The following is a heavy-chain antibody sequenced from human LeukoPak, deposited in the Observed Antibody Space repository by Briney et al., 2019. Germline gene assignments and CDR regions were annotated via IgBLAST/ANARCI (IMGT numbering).Heavy chain of an antibody. CDR1: GYTFTSYY. J-gene: IGHJ3*02. D-gene: IGHD3-10*01. CDR3: AGVPPRNAFDI. Sequence: APVKVSCKASGYTFTSYYMHWVRQAPGQGLEWMGIINPSGGSTSYAQKFQGRVTMTRDTSTSTVYMELSSLRSEDTAVYYCAGVPPRNAFDIWGQGTMVTVSS. CDR2: INPSGGST. V-gene: IGHV1-46*01.